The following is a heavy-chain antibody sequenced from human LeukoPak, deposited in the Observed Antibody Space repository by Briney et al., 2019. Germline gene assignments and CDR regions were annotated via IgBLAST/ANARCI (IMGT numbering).Heavy chain of an antibody. J-gene: IGHJ2*01. V-gene: IGHV3-9*03. CDR3: AKGRGLVLDWYFDL. CDR2: ISWNSGSI. D-gene: IGHD6-19*01. Sequence: PGRSLRLSCAASGFTFDDYAMHWVRQAPGKGLEWVSGISWNSGSIGYADSVKGRFTISRDNAKNSLYLQMNSLRAEDMALYYCAKGRGLVLDWYFDLWGRGTLVTVSP. CDR1: GFTFDDYA.